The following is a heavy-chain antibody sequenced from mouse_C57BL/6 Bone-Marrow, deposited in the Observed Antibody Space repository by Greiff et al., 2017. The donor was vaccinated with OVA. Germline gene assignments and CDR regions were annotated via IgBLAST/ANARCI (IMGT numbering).Heavy chain of an antibody. Sequence: QVQLQQSGAELVRPGASVKLSCKASGYTFTDYYINWVKQRPGQGLEWIARIYPGSGNTYYNEKFKGKATLTAEKSSSTAYMQLSSLTSEDSAVYFCARSRLRRKDYYAMDYWGQGTSVTVSS. CDR2: IYPGSGNT. D-gene: IGHD2-4*01. V-gene: IGHV1-76*01. CDR3: ARSRLRRKDYYAMDY. J-gene: IGHJ4*01. CDR1: GYTFTDYY.